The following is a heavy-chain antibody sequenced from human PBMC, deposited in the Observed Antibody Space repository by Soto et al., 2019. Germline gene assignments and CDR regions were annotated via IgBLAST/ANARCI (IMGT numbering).Heavy chain of an antibody. CDR3: ARGFSTYTFDY. CDR1: GHTFANSC. Sequence: ASLKVSWKSTGHTFANSCISWVIQAPGQGLEWMGWISAYNGNTNYAQRLQGRVTMTTDTSTSTAYMELRSLRSDDTAVYYCARGFSTYTFDYWGQGALVTVSS. D-gene: IGHD3-3*02. J-gene: IGHJ4*02. CDR2: ISAYNGNT. V-gene: IGHV1-18*01.